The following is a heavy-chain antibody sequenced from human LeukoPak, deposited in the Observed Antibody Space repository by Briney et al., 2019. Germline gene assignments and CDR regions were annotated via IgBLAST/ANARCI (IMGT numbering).Heavy chain of an antibody. CDR1: GGTFSSYA. J-gene: IGHJ4*02. V-gene: IGHV1-69*04. CDR3: AREGYSYGKYSFDY. Sequence: SVKVSRKASGGTFSSYAISWVRQAPGQGLEWMGRIIPILGIANYAQKFQGRVTITADKSTSTAYMELSSLRSEDTAVYYCAREGYSYGKYSFDYWGQGTLVTVSS. CDR2: IIPILGIA. D-gene: IGHD5-18*01.